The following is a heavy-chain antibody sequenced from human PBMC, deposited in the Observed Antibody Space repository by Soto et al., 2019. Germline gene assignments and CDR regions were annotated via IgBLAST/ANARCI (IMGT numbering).Heavy chain of an antibody. CDR2: ISSSSSYI. Sequence: PGGSLRLSCAASGFTFSSYSMNWVRQAPGKGLEWVSSISSSSSYIYYADSVKGRFTISRDNAKNSLYLQMNSLRAEDTAVYYCARSGWGNYGVEYYGMDVWGQGTTVTVSS. J-gene: IGHJ6*02. CDR1: GFTFSSYS. CDR3: ARSGWGNYGVEYYGMDV. D-gene: IGHD1-7*01. V-gene: IGHV3-21*01.